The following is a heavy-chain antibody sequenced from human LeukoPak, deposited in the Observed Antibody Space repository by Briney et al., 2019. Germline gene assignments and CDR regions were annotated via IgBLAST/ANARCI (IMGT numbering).Heavy chain of an antibody. V-gene: IGHV2-5*01. CDR2: IYWNDDK. D-gene: IGHD6-13*01. J-gene: IGHJ3*02. CDR3: AHRHSSSSWWASAFDI. CDR1: GFSLSTSGVG. Sequence: ESGPTLEKPTQTLTLTCTFSGFSLSTSGVGVGWIRQPPVKPLEWLALIYWNDDKRYSPSLKSRLTITKDTSKNQVVLTMTNMDPVDTATYYCAHRHSSSSWWASAFDIWGQGTMVTVSS.